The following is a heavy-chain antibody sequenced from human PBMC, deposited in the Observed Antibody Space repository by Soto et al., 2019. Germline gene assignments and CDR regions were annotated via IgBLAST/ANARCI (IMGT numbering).Heavy chain of an antibody. CDR1: GFTVSSNY. Sequence: EVQLVESGGGLVQPGGSLRLSCAASGFTVSSNYMSWVRQAPGKGLEWVPVIYSGGSTYYADSVKGRFTISRHNSKNTLYVKMNSLRAEDTAVYYCARLYYDFWSGYPSSYYYYMDVWCKGTTVTVSS. D-gene: IGHD3-3*01. J-gene: IGHJ6*03. CDR3: ARLYYDFWSGYPSSYYYYMDV. V-gene: IGHV3-53*04. CDR2: IYSGGST.